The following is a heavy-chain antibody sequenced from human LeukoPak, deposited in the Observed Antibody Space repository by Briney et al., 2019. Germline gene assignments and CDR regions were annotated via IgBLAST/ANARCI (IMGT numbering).Heavy chain of an antibody. J-gene: IGHJ4*02. CDR2: VYPGDSDN. Sequence: GASLKISCKGYSFPNYWIGWVRQLPGKGLERMGIVYPGDSDNRYSPSFQVQVTISADKSISTAYLQWSSLKASDTAMYYCARYSSSWYRFDYWGQGTLVTVSS. D-gene: IGHD6-13*01. CDR1: SFPNYW. CDR3: ARYSSSWYRFDY. V-gene: IGHV5-51*01.